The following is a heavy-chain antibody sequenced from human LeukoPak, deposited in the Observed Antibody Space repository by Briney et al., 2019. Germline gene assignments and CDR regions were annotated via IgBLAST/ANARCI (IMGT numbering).Heavy chain of an antibody. CDR3: ARGGGYCSSTSCPIGGGMDV. Sequence: GASVKVSYKASGYTFTSYGISWVRQAPGQGGEWMGWISAYNGNTNYAQKLQGRVTITTDTSTSTAYMELRSLRSDDTAVYYCARGGGYCSSTSCPIGGGMDVWGKGTTVTVSS. D-gene: IGHD2-2*01. CDR2: ISAYNGNT. CDR1: GYTFTSYG. V-gene: IGHV1-18*04. J-gene: IGHJ6*04.